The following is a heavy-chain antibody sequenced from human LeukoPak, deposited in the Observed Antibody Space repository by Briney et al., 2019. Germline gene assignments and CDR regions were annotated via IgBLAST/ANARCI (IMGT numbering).Heavy chain of an antibody. CDR2: LIPMFGTT. Sequence: ASVKVSCKTSGGTFRYYAIGWVRQAPGHGLEWMGGLIPMFGTTNYAQQFQGRVTITADESTTTSYMELSRLRFEDTAVYFCARVAAGTTFMDNWFDPWGQGTLVTVSS. CDR1: GGTFRYYA. D-gene: IGHD1-7*01. J-gene: IGHJ5*02. V-gene: IGHV1-69*13. CDR3: ARVAAGTTFMDNWFDP.